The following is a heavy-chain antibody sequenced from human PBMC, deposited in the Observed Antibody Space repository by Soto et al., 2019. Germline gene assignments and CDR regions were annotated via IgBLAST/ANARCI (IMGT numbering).Heavy chain of an antibody. CDR2: ISANGQGI. D-gene: IGHD3-10*01. CDR3: AKDRDYPRDYFHY. Sequence: PGGSLRLSCAASGFTFNNYAMSWVRQAPGKGLEWVSAISANGQGIYYADSVKGRFIISRDNSKNTVFLHVDSLTAEDTAVYYCAKDRDYPRDYFHYWGQGTLVTVSS. J-gene: IGHJ4*02. CDR1: GFTFNNYA. V-gene: IGHV3-23*01.